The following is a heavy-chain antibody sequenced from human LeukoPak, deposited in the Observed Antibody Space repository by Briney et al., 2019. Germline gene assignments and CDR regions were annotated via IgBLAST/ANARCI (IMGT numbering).Heavy chain of an antibody. D-gene: IGHD2-2*02. CDR1: GGSFSGYY. CDR2: INHSGST. V-gene: IGHV4-34*01. J-gene: IGHJ3*02. CDR3: ARPISPRPPRAFDI. Sequence: SETLSLTCAVYGGSFSGYYWSWIRQPPGKGLEWIGEINHSGSTNYNPSLKSRVTISVDTSKNQFSLNLTSVTAADTALYYCARPISPRPPRAFDIWGHGTMVTVSS.